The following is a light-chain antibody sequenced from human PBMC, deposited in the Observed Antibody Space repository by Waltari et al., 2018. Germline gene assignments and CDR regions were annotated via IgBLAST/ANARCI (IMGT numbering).Light chain of an antibody. V-gene: IGLV2-8*01. Sequence: QSVLTQPPSASGSPGQSVTISCTGTSSAVGGTNYVPWSQQHPGKAPKLMSYEVNKRPSGVPDRFSGSKSGNTASLTVSGLQAEDEADYYCSSYGGSKVFGGGTKLTVL. CDR2: EVN. J-gene: IGLJ3*02. CDR1: SSAVGGTNY. CDR3: SSYGGSKV.